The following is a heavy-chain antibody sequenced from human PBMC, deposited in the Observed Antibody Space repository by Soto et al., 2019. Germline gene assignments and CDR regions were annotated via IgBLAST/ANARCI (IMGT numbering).Heavy chain of an antibody. D-gene: IGHD5-12*01. CDR3: AFRGYSGYGGDWGDYY. CDR2: IIPIFGTA. CDR1: GGTFSSYA. V-gene: IGHV1-69*01. Sequence: QVQLVQSGAEVKKPGSSVKVSCKASGGTFSSYAISWVRQAPGQGLEWMGGIIPIFGTANYAQKFQGRVTIPADDSTSTAYMELRILRSEDTAVYYWAFRGYSGYGGDWGDYYWGQGTLVTVSS. J-gene: IGHJ4*02.